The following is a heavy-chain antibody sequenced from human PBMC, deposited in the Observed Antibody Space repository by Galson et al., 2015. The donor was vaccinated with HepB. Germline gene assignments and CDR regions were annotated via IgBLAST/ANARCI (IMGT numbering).Heavy chain of an antibody. D-gene: IGHD1/OR15-1a*01. V-gene: IGHV1-18*04. Sequence: SVKVFCKASNYIFTSYGITWVRQAPGQGLEWMGWISAYNGNTNYAQNFAGRVIMTTDPSTSTAYLELKSLRSDDTAVYYCAREGYIAPVGTNSMHLDYHYYYGIDVWGQGTTVTVSS. CDR2: ISAYNGNT. J-gene: IGHJ6*02. CDR1: NYIFTSYG. CDR3: AREGYIAPVGTNSMHLDYHYYYGIDV.